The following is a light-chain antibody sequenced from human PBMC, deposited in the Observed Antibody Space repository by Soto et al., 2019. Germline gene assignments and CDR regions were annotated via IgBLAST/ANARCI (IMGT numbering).Light chain of an antibody. CDR3: QQYNNWPS. CDR1: QTVSRN. CDR2: DVS. J-gene: IGKJ5*01. V-gene: IGKV3-15*01. Sequence: VVMTQSPATLSVSPWERATLSCRASQTVSRNLAWYQQRPGQAPRLLIYDVSNRATGVPARFSGSGSETEFTLTITSLQSEDFAVYFCQQYNNWPSFGQGTRLEIK.